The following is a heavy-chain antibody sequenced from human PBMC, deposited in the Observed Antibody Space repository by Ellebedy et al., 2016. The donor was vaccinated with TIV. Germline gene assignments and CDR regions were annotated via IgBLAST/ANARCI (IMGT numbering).Heavy chain of an antibody. D-gene: IGHD5/OR15-5a*01. Sequence: SGPTLVXPTQPLTLTCTFSGFSLSTSGMRVSWIRQPPGKALEWLARIDWDDDKFYSTSLKTRLTISKDTSKNQVVLTMTNMDPVDTATYYCARMSTASGTAGMDVWGQGTTVTVSS. J-gene: IGHJ6*02. CDR3: ARMSTASGTAGMDV. CDR2: IDWDDDK. CDR1: GFSLSTSGMR. V-gene: IGHV2-70*04.